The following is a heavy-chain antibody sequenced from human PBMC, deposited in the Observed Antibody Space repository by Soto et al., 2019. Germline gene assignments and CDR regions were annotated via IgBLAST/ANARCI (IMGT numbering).Heavy chain of an antibody. CDR1: GFPFSSYV. D-gene: IGHD2-15*01. CDR2: ISRSGGNT. J-gene: IGHJ4*02. V-gene: IGHV3-23*01. CDR3: AGEPCSGDSCYLHRVY. Sequence: GGSLRLSCAASGFPFSSYVMSWVRQAPGKGLEWVSTISRSGGNTYYTDSVKGRFTISRDNSKNTLYLLMNSLRAEDTAIYYCAGEPCSGDSCYLHRVYWGRGTLVTVSS.